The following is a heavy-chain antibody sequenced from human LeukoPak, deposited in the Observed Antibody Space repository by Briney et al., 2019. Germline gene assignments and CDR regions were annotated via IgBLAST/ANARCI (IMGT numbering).Heavy chain of an antibody. J-gene: IGHJ3*02. CDR3: ARAVYGFDAFDI. D-gene: IGHD4-17*01. CDR1: RFTFSSYS. CDR2: ISSSSYI. V-gene: IGHV3-21*01. Sequence: GGSLRLSCAASRFTFSSYSMNWVRQAPGKGLEWVSSISSSSYIYYADSVKGRFTISRDNAKNSLYLQMNSLRAEDTAVYYCARAVYGFDAFDIWGQGTMVTVSS.